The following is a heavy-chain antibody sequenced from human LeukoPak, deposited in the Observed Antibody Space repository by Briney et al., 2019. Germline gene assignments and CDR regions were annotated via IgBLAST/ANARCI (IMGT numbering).Heavy chain of an antibody. J-gene: IGHJ3*02. Sequence: GRSLRLSCAASGFTFDDYAMHWVRQAPGKGLEWVSGISWNSGSIGYADSVKGRFTISRDNAKNSLYLQMNSLRAEDTAVYYCAKEVGMRDGDYFRAFDIWGQGTMVTVSS. D-gene: IGHD4-17*01. CDR2: ISWNSGSI. CDR1: GFTFDDYA. CDR3: AKEVGMRDGDYFRAFDI. V-gene: IGHV3-9*01.